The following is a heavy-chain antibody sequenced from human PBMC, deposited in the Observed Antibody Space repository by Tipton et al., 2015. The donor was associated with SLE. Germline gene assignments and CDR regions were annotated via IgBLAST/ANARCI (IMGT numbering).Heavy chain of an antibody. Sequence: TLSLTCTVSGGSISSYYWGWIRQPPGKGLEWIGSIYHSGSTYYNPSLKSRVTISVDTSKNQFSLKLSSVTAADTAVYYCARALDSDYYDSSGYPTGAFDIWGQGTMVTVSS. CDR2: IYHSGST. CDR1: GGSISSYY. J-gene: IGHJ3*02. CDR3: ARALDSDYYDSSGYPTGAFDI. V-gene: IGHV4-39*07. D-gene: IGHD3-22*01.